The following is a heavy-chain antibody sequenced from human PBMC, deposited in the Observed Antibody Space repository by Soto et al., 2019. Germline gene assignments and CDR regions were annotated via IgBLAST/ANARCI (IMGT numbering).Heavy chain of an antibody. CDR1: GFTFSSYW. CDR2: INSDGSST. CDR3: ARPHDYGALGYYYGMDV. Sequence: PGGSLRLSCAASGFTFSSYWMHWVRQAPGKGLVWVSRINSDGSSTSYADSVKGRFTISRDNAKNTLYLQMNSLRAEDTAVYYCARPHDYGALGYYYGMDVWGQGTTVTVSS. V-gene: IGHV3-74*01. J-gene: IGHJ6*02. D-gene: IGHD4-17*01.